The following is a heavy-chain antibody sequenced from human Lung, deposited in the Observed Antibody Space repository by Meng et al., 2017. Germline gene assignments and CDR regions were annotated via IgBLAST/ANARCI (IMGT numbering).Heavy chain of an antibody. J-gene: IGHJ4*02. V-gene: IGHV3-21*01. CDR3: ARGRVVVSATPSDY. CDR2: ISSSPT. Sequence: EVQLVESGGGLVKPGGSLRLSCAVSGFTFSSYSMNWVRQAPGKGLEWVSSISSSPTYADSVKGRFTISRDNAENSLYLQMNSLRVEDTAVYFCARGRVVVSATPSDYWGQGTLVTVSS. CDR1: GFTFSSYS. D-gene: IGHD2-15*01.